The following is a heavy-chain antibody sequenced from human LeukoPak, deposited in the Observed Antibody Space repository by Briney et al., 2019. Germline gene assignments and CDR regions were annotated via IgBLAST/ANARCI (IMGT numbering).Heavy chain of an antibody. J-gene: IGHJ4*02. V-gene: IGHV3-48*04. Sequence: PGGSLRLSCAASGFTFSSYSMNWVRQAPGKGLEWVSYISSSGSTIYYADSVKGRFTISRDNAKNSLYLQMNSLRAEDTAVYYCARDLYSGSYYPFDYWGQGTLVTVSS. CDR2: ISSSGSTI. CDR3: ARDLYSGSYYPFDY. D-gene: IGHD1-26*01. CDR1: GFTFSSYS.